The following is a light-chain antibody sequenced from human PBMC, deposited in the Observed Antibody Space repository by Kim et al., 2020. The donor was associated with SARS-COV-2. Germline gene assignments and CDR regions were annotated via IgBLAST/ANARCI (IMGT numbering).Light chain of an antibody. Sequence: QSVLTQPPSVSAAPGQKVAISCSGNSSIIGNNYVSWFQQFPGTAPKLLIYDNNKRPSGIPDRFSGSKSGTSATLGITGLQTGDEADYYCGTWDSSLSAGVFGGGTQLTVL. J-gene: IGLJ3*02. CDR1: SSIIGNNY. CDR3: GTWDSSLSAGV. V-gene: IGLV1-51*01. CDR2: DNN.